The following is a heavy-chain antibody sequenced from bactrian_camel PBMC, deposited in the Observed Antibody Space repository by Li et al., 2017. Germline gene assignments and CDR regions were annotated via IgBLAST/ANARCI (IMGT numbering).Heavy chain of an antibody. Sequence: HVQLVESGGGSAQAGGSLRLSCATSPLPTSRYCLAWFRQAPGKEREWVSSINTSEETDYADSVAGRFTLSKDNDKNTLYLQMNSLKPEDTAMYYCAADLPWYDGVCTYKYMGQGTQVTVS. CDR2: INTSEET. V-gene: IGHV3S68*01. J-gene: IGHJ4*01. D-gene: IGHD1*01. CDR1: PLPTSRYC.